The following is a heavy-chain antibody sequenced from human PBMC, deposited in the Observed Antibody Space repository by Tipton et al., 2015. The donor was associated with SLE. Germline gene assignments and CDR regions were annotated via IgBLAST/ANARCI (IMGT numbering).Heavy chain of an antibody. V-gene: IGHV3-48*04. Sequence: SLRLSCAASGFTFSSYSMNWVRQAPGKGLEWVSYISSSGSTIYYADSVKGRFTISRDNAKNSLYLQMNSLRAEDTAVYYCARDLGSTTVWGAFDIWGQGTMVTVSS. CDR1: GFTFSSYS. CDR3: ARDLGSTTVWGAFDI. CDR2: ISSSGSTI. D-gene: IGHD1-26*01. J-gene: IGHJ3*02.